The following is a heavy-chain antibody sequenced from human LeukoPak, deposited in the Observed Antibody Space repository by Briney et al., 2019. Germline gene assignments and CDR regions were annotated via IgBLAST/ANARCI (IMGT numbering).Heavy chain of an antibody. CDR3: AKDPHIVVVTAIIDY. V-gene: IGHV3-23*01. D-gene: IGHD2-21*02. CDR1: GFTFSSYA. J-gene: IGHJ4*02. CDR2: ISGSGGTT. Sequence: GGSLRLSCAASGFTFSSYAMSWVRQAPGKGLEWVSAISGSGGTTYYADSAKGRFTISRDNSKNTLYLQMNSLRAEDTAVYYCAKDPHIVVVTAIIDYWGQGTLVTVSS.